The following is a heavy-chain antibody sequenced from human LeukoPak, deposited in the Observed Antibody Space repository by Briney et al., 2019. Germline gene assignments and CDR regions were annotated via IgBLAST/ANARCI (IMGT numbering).Heavy chain of an antibody. Sequence: SETLSLTCAVSGGSISSSNWWSWVRQPPGKGLEWIGEIYHSGSTNYNPSLKSRDTISVDKSKNQFSLKLSSVTAADTAVYYCARSTFGSGSYYPGDAFDIWGQGTMVTVSS. J-gene: IGHJ3*02. D-gene: IGHD3-10*01. CDR3: ARSTFGSGSYYPGDAFDI. V-gene: IGHV4-4*02. CDR2: IYHSGST. CDR1: GGSISSSNW.